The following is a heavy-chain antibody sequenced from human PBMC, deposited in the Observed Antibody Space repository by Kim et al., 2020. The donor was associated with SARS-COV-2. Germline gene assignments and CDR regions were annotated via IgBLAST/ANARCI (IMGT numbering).Heavy chain of an antibody. J-gene: IGHJ4*02. V-gene: IGHV3-23*03. D-gene: IGHD3-10*01. CDR2: NFPGDSNT. CDR1: GFTFSSHG. CDR3: AKIQNYGSGSYWRYIDY. Sequence: GGSLRLSCAASGFTFSSHGISWVSQAPGKGLEWISVNFPGDSNTHYADSVKGRFTISRDDSRTTLYLQMNSLRVEDTAIYYCAKIQNYGSGSYWRYIDYWGQGTLVTVSS.